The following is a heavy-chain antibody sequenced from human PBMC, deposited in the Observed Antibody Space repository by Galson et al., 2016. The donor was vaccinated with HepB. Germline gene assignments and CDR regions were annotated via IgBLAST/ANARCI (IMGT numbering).Heavy chain of an antibody. V-gene: IGHV4-39*07. CDR1: GVSINDYNYY. J-gene: IGHJ5*02. CDR2: IFYTGDT. D-gene: IGHD6-13*01. CDR3: AREGGSSWEKISSWFDP. Sequence: SETLSLTCSVSGVSINDYNYYWGWARQPPGKGLEWIGSIFYTGDTFYNPSLKNRVTISVDTPKNHFSLRLTSVTAADTAVYYCAREGGSSWEKISSWFDPWGQGTLVTVSS.